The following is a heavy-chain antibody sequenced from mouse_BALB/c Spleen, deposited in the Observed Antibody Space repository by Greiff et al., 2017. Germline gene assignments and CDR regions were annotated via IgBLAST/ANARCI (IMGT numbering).Heavy chain of an antibody. J-gene: IGHJ2*01. CDR1: GFNIKDTY. CDR2: IDPANGNT. CDR3: ARLGGYYGNYNY. Sequence: VQLKESGAELVRSGASVKLSCTASGFNIKDTYMHWVKQRPEQGLEWIGRIDPANGNTKYDPKFQGKATITADTSSNTAYLQLSSLTSEDTAVYYCARLGGYYGNYNYWGQGTTLTVSS. V-gene: IGHV14-3*02. D-gene: IGHD2-1*01.